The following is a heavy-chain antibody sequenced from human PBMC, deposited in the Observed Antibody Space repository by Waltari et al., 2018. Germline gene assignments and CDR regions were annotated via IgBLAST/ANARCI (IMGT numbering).Heavy chain of an antibody. D-gene: IGHD3-10*01. V-gene: IGHV3-33*03. J-gene: IGHJ4*02. Sequence: QVQLVESGGGVVQPGRSLRLSCAASGFTFSNFGMHWVRQAPGKGLGLVALVWFDGSQQYYTDSVRGRFTISRDKSKRVLYLDMGSLRADDTAIYYCAKDAFGNTYLDYWGQGTLVTVSS. CDR1: GFTFSNFG. CDR2: VWFDGSQQ. CDR3: AKDAFGNTYLDY.